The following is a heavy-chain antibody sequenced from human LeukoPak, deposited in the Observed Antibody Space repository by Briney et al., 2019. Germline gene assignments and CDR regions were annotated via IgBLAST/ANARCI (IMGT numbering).Heavy chain of an antibody. CDR3: ARLIQLWSSRGYYYYYMDV. CDR2: IYPGDSDT. Sequence: GESLKISCKGSGSIFTSYWIGWVRQMPGKGLGWMGIIYPGDSDTRYSPSFQGQVTISADKSISTAYLQWSSLKASDTAMYYGARLIQLWSSRGYYYYYMDVWGKGTTVTVSS. CDR1: GSIFTSYW. D-gene: IGHD5-18*01. V-gene: IGHV5-51*01. J-gene: IGHJ6*03.